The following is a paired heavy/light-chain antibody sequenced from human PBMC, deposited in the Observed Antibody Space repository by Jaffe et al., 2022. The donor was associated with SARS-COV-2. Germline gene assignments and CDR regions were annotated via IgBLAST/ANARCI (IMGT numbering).Light chain of an antibody. V-gene: IGKV3-15*01. CDR2: DTS. CDR3: QQYNDWLT. J-gene: IGKJ4*01. Sequence: EIVMTQSPATLSVSPGERATLSCRASQSVKGKLAWYQQKPGQAPRLLIYDTSTRATGIPARFSGSGSGTDFTLTISSLQSEDLAVYYCQQYNDWLTFGGGTKVEIK. CDR1: QSVKGK.
Heavy chain of an antibody. CDR1: GGSISSSSYY. CDR2: IYYSGST. D-gene: IGHD6-13*01. Sequence: QLQLQESGPGLVKPSETLSLTCTVSGGSISSSSYYWGWIRQPPGKGLEWIGSIYYSGSTYYNPSLKSRVTISVDTSKNQFSLKLSSVTAADTAVYYCARQLLDSSSWGPLGYFDYWGQGTLVTVSS. CDR3: ARQLLDSSSWGPLGYFDY. V-gene: IGHV4-39*01. J-gene: IGHJ4*02.